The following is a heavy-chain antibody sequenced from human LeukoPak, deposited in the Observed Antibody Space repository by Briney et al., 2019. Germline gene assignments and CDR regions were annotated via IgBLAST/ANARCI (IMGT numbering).Heavy chain of an antibody. Sequence: GGSLRLSCVASGFTFSDYYMSWIRQAPGKGLEWVSYISSSGSTIYYAGSVKGRFTISRDNAKNSLYLQMNSLRAEDTAVYYCARDGASNSRGVIKFFDYWGQGTLVAVSS. D-gene: IGHD3-10*01. J-gene: IGHJ4*02. V-gene: IGHV3-11*04. CDR1: GFTFSDYY. CDR3: ARDGASNSRGVIKFFDY. CDR2: ISSSGSTI.